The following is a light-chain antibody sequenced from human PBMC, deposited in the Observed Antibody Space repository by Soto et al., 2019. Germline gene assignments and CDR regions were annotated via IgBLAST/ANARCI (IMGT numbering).Light chain of an antibody. J-gene: IGKJ3*01. CDR1: QSISSF. V-gene: IGKV1-39*01. CDR3: QQSYSNPRT. Sequence: DIQVTQSPSSVSASVGDRVTITCRASQSISSFLNWYQQKPGKAPKLLIYATSNVQSGVPSTFSGSGSGTDFTLTISSLQPEDFATYYCQQSYSNPRTSCPGTMADIK. CDR2: ATS.